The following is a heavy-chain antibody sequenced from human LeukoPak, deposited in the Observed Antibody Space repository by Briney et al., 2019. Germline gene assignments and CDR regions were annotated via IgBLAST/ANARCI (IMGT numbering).Heavy chain of an antibody. J-gene: IGHJ5*02. CDR3: ARATYSYGNWFDP. Sequence: SETLSLTCTVSGGSISSSSYYWSWIRQPPGKGLEWIGYIYYSGSTNYNPSLKSRVTISVDTSKSQFSLKLSSVTAADTAVYYCARATYSYGNWFDPWGQGTLVTVSS. CDR2: IYYSGST. CDR1: GGSISSSSYY. D-gene: IGHD5-18*01. V-gene: IGHV4-61*01.